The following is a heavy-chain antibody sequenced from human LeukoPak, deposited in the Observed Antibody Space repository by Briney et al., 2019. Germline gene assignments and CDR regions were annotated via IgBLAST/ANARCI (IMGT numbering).Heavy chain of an antibody. CDR2: INPNSGGT. CDR1: GYTFTGYY. CDR3: ATERDKIAAAGTQFGVRAVPGEFDY. J-gene: IGHJ4*02. D-gene: IGHD6-13*01. V-gene: IGHV1-2*02. Sequence: GASVKVSCKASGYTFTGYYMHWVRQAPGQGLEWMGWINPNSGGTNFAQKFRGRVTMTRDTSISTAYMEPSRLTSDDTAVYYCATERDKIAAAGTQFGVRAVPGEFDYWGQGTLVTVSS.